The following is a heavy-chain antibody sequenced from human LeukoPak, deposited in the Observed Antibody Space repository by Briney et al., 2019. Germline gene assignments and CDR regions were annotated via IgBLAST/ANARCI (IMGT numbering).Heavy chain of an antibody. Sequence: AGGSLRLSCAASGFTVSSSYMSWVRQAPGKVLEWLSVIDTGGGTYYADFVKGRFTISRDNSKNTLYLQMNSLGAEDTAVYYCARAGGYSDSSGHYRSYHFDYWGQGTLVTVSS. CDR3: ARAGGYSDSSGHYRSYHFDY. CDR2: IDTGGGT. J-gene: IGHJ4*02. V-gene: IGHV3-66*01. D-gene: IGHD3-22*01. CDR1: GFTVSSSY.